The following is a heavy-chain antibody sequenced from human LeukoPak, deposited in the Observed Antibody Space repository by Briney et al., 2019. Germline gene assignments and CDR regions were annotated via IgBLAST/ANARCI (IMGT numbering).Heavy chain of an antibody. CDR2: ISWNSENT. CDR3: AKGYYYGSGTYSRAFDV. V-gene: IGHV3-9*01. CDR1: GFTFDDHA. D-gene: IGHD3-10*01. J-gene: IGHJ3*01. Sequence: GGSLRLSCAASGFTFDDHAMHWVRQAPGKGLEWVSGISWNSENTGYADSVKGRFIISRDNAKNSLYLQMNSLRAEDTVLYYCAKGYYYGSGTYSRAFDVWGQGTMVTVSS.